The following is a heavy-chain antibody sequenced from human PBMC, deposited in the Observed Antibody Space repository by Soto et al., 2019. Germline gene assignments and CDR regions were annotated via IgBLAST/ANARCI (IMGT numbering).Heavy chain of an antibody. CDR1: GGSIIGFY. V-gene: IGHV3-11*06. CDR2: ISGSSTYT. D-gene: IGHD5-12*01. CDR3: ARRGPQRWLRLRDSYYAMDV. Sequence: PSETLSLTCTVSGGSIIGFYMSWIRQAPGKGLEWVSYISGSSTYTDYADSVKGRFTVSRDNAKNSLYLQMNSLRVEDTAVYYCARRGPQRWLRLRDSYYAMDVWGQGTSVTVSS. J-gene: IGHJ6*02.